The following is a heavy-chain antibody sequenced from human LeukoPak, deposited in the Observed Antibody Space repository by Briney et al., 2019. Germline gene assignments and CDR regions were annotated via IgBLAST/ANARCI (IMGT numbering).Heavy chain of an antibody. CDR3: ARQGGSGRSYDY. J-gene: IGHJ4*02. CDR2: SGST. D-gene: IGHD3-10*01. CDR1: GASISSSSYY. V-gene: IGHV4-39*01. Sequence: SETLSLTCNVSGASISSSSYYWGWIRQPPGKGLEWIGTSGSTYYNPSLKSRVIISVGTSKNQFSLKLSSVTAADTAVYYCARQGGSGRSYDYWGQGTLVPVSS.